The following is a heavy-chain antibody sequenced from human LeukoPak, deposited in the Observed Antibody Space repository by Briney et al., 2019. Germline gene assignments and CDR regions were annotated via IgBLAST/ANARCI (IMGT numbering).Heavy chain of an antibody. CDR3: ARCPPLLLWFGAQVGWFDP. J-gene: IGHJ5*02. CDR1: GYTFTSYD. D-gene: IGHD3-10*01. Sequence: EASVKVSCKASGYTFTSYDINWVRQATGQGLEWMGWMNPNSGNTGYAQKFQGRVTMTRNTSISTAYMELSSLRSEDTAVYYCARCPPLLLWFGAQVGWFDPWGQGTLVTVSS. CDR2: MNPNSGNT. V-gene: IGHV1-8*01.